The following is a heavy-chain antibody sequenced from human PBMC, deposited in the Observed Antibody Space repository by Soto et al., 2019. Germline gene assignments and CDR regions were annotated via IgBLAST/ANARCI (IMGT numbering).Heavy chain of an antibody. CDR3: GRGVTVFVRVSRLWFDP. Sequence: PSETLSLTCTVSGGSISSGDYSWSWVRQSPGKVLEWIVHIYNSGITYYNPSLKSRVLISIDTSSNQFSLMLTSLTPSYRSVYFXGRGVTVFVRVSRLWFDPWGQGTVVTVSS. CDR2: IYNSGIT. CDR1: GGSISSGDYS. V-gene: IGHV4-30-4*01. D-gene: IGHD2-8*02. J-gene: IGHJ5*02.